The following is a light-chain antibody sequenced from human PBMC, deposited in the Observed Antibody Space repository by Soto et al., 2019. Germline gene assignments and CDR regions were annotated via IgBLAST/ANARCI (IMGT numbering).Light chain of an antibody. CDR1: SSDIGAYNF. CDR2: DVN. CDR3: ASWGSSTTMI. Sequence: QSALTQPASVSGSPGQSITISCTGTSSDIGAYNFVSWYQQHPGKAPKLMLYDVNIRPSGVSNRFSGSKSGNTASLTISGLQAEEEDDYYCASWGSSTTMIFGGGTKLTVL. V-gene: IGLV2-14*03. J-gene: IGLJ2*01.